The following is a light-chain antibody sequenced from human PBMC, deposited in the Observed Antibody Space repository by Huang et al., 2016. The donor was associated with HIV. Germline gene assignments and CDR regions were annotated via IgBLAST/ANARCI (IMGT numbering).Light chain of an antibody. CDR3: QQYGSSSYT. V-gene: IGKV3D-20*01. CDR2: AAS. CDR1: PSVSSRY. J-gene: IGKJ2*01. Sequence: EIVLTQSPASLSLSPGDRAMLSCGASPSVSSRYLAWFQPKPGLPPRLLIYAASVRAPGIPDRFSGGGSGTDFTLTISRLEPEDFAVYYCQQYGSSSYTFGQGTKLEIK.